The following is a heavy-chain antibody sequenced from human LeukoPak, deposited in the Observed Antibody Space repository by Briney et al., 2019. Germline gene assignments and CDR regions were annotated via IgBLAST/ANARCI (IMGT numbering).Heavy chain of an antibody. Sequence: VASVKVSCKASGYTFTSYAMHWVRQAPGQRLEWMGWINAGNGNTKYSQKFQGRVTITRDTSASTAYMELSSLRSEDTAVYYCARGRYGDYAEYYFDYWGQGTLVTVSS. CDR3: ARGRYGDYAEYYFDY. V-gene: IGHV1-3*01. CDR1: GYTFTSYA. CDR2: INAGNGNT. J-gene: IGHJ4*02. D-gene: IGHD4-17*01.